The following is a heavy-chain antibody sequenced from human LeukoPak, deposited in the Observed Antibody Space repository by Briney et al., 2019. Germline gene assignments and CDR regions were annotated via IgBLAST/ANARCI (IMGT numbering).Heavy chain of an antibody. CDR3: ARHNTAMVGYYFDY. J-gene: IGHJ4*02. CDR2: INPNSGGT. Sequence: ASVNVSCKASGYTFTGYYMHWVQQAPGQGREWMGWINPNSGGTNYAQKFQGWVTMTRDTSISTAYMELSRLRSDDTAVYYCARHNTAMVGYYFDYWGQGTLVTVSS. CDR1: GYTFTGYY. V-gene: IGHV1-2*04. D-gene: IGHD5-18*01.